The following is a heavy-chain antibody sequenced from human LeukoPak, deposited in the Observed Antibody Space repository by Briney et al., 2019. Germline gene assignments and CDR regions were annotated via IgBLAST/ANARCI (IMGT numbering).Heavy chain of an antibody. D-gene: IGHD3-3*01. J-gene: IGHJ3*02. Sequence: GASVKVSCKASGYTFTSYDINWVRQATGQGLEWMGIINPSGGSTSYAQKFQGRVTMTRDTSTSTVYMELSSLRSEDTAVYYCAREAYYDFRDAFDIWGQGTMVTVSS. CDR3: AREAYYDFRDAFDI. CDR1: GYTFTSYD. CDR2: INPSGGST. V-gene: IGHV1-46*01.